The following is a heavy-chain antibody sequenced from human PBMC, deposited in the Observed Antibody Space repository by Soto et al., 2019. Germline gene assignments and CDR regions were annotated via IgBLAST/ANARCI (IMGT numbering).Heavy chain of an antibody. Sequence: PSETLSLTCAVSGGSISSGGYSWSWIRQPPGKGLEWIGYIYHSGSTYYNPSLKSRVTISVDRSKNQFSLKLSSVTAADTAVYYCARGRDYYDSSGTIDYWGQGTLVTVSS. D-gene: IGHD3-22*01. J-gene: IGHJ4*02. CDR3: ARGRDYYDSSGTIDY. V-gene: IGHV4-30-2*01. CDR1: GGSISSGGYS. CDR2: IYHSGST.